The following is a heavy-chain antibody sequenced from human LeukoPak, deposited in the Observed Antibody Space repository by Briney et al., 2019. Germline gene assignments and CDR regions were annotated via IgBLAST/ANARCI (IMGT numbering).Heavy chain of an antibody. D-gene: IGHD2-2*01. CDR3: TRDSLYCSTSTCYGSSAIFYYYMDA. Sequence: GGSLRLSCTASGFTFGDHAMSWVRQAPGKGMEWLSLIRAKTFGGASEYAASVKGRFTISRDDSNSIAYLEMDSLTTEDTAVYYCTRDSLYCSTSTCYGSSAIFYYYMDAWGKGTMVTVSS. CDR1: GFTFGDHA. V-gene: IGHV3-49*04. J-gene: IGHJ6*03. CDR2: IRAKTFGGAS.